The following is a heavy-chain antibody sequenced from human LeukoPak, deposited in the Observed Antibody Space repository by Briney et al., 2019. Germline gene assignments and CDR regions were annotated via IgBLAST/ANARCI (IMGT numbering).Heavy chain of an antibody. D-gene: IGHD6-13*01. J-gene: IGHJ4*02. CDR3: ARDPPRYSSSWGGY. Sequence: GGSLRLSCAASGFTVSSNYMSWVRQAPGKGLEWVSVIYSGGSTYYADSVKGRFTISRDNSKNTLYLQMNSLRAEDTAVYYCARDPPRYSSSWGGYWGQGTLVTVSS. CDR1: GFTVSSNY. CDR2: IYSGGST. V-gene: IGHV3-53*01.